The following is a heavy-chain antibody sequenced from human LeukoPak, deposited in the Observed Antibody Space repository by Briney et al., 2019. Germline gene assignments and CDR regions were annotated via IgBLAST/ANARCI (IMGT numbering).Heavy chain of an antibody. Sequence: GASVKVSCTASGGTFSSYAISWVRQAPGQGLEWMGGIIPIFGTANYAQKFQGRVTITADESTSTAYMELSSLRSEDTAVYYCARAQILYYYDSSGYYEYRDYYYYGMDVWGQGTTVTVSS. V-gene: IGHV1-69*13. CDR1: GGTFSSYA. D-gene: IGHD3-22*01. CDR3: ARAQILYYYDSSGYYEYRDYYYYGMDV. CDR2: IIPIFGTA. J-gene: IGHJ6*02.